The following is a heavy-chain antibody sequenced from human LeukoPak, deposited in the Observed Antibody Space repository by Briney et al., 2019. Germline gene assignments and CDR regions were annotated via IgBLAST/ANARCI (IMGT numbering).Heavy chain of an antibody. D-gene: IGHD4-17*01. CDR3: ARADYGDYYFDY. Sequence: SVKVSCKASGDTFSSYAIRWVRQAPGQGLEWMGGIILIFGTANYAQKFQGRVTITADKSTSTAYMELSSLRSEDTAVYYCARADYGDYYFDYWGQGTRVTVSA. J-gene: IGHJ4*02. V-gene: IGHV1-69*06. CDR2: IILIFGTA. CDR1: GDTFSSYA.